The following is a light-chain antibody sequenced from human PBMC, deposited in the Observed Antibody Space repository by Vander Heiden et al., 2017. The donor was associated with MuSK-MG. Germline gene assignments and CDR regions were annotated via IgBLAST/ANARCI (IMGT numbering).Light chain of an antibody. J-gene: IGLJ3*02. Sequence: QSVLAPAPSVSGAPGPRVTISCTGSSSNIGGGYDFDWYQHLPGTAPKHLIYVNTNRPSGVPDRFSGSKSGTSASLAITGLQADDEDDYYCQSYDDSLSGVVFGGGTKLTVL. V-gene: IGLV1-40*01. CDR1: SSNIGGGYD. CDR3: QSYDDSLSGVV. CDR2: VNT.